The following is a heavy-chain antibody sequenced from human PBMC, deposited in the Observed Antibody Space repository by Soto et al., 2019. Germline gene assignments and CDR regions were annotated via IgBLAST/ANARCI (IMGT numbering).Heavy chain of an antibody. CDR1: GITFSTYT. CDR3: ARPRSPVRPDYFDF. V-gene: IGHV3-30-3*01. CDR2: ISFDGSDK. Sequence: QVQLVESGGDVVQPGKSLTLSCVVSGITFSTYTFNWVRQAPGKGLEWVALISFDGSDKDYTDSVKGRFTISRDNSKNTLYLQMDSLKTEDTAVYYCARPRSPVRPDYFDFWGQGTLVTVSS. D-gene: IGHD3-10*01. J-gene: IGHJ4*02.